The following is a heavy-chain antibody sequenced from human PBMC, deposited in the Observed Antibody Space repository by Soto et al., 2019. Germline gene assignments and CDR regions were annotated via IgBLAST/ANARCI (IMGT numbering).Heavy chain of an antibody. Sequence: PGGSLRLSCAASGFTFSSYSMNWVRQAPGKGLEWVSSISSSSSYIYYADSVKGRFTISRDNAKNSLYLQMNSLRAEDTAVYYCARDGSSTSQPYYYYGMDVWGQGTTVTVSS. CDR3: ARDGSSTSQPYYYYGMDV. V-gene: IGHV3-21*01. CDR1: GFTFSSYS. CDR2: ISSSSSYI. J-gene: IGHJ6*02. D-gene: IGHD2-2*01.